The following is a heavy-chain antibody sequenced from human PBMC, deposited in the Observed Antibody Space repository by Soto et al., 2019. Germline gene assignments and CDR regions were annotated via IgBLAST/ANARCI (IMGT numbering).Heavy chain of an antibody. Sequence: ASVKVSCKASGYTFTNYDINWVRQATGQGLEWMGWMNPNSGNTGYAQKLQGRVTMTRNTSMSTASMELGSLRSEDTAVYYCARGPLTCTSRSCPYFFDYWAQGTLATVSS. D-gene: IGHD2-2*01. CDR3: ARGPLTCTSRSCPYFFDY. J-gene: IGHJ4*02. CDR1: GYTFTNYD. CDR2: MNPNSGNT. V-gene: IGHV1-8*01.